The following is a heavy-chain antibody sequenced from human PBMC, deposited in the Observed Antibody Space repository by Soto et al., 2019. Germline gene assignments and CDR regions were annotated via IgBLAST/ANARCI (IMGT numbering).Heavy chain of an antibody. J-gene: IGHJ5*02. V-gene: IGHV1-18*01. D-gene: IGHD5-18*01. CDR3: ARRVDTAISDWFDP. CDR1: GYTFTSYG. CDR2: ISAYNGNT. Sequence: ASVKVSCKASGYTFTSYGISWVRQAPGQGLEWMGWISAYNGNTNYAQKLQGRVTMTTDTSTSTAYMEPRSLRSDDTAVYYCARRVDTAISDWFDPWGQGTLVTVS.